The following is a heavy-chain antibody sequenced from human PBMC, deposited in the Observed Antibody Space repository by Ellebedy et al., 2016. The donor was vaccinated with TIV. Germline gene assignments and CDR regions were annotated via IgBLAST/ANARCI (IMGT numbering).Heavy chain of an antibody. V-gene: IGHV3-74*01. CDR1: GFTFSSYW. Sequence: GESLKISCAASGFTFSSYWMHWVRQAPGKGLEWVSAISGSGGSTYYADSVKGRFTISRDNSKNTLDLQMNSLRAEDTAVYYCATNRDYKFSFWGQGTLVTVSS. CDR3: ATNRDYKFSF. CDR2: ISGSGGST. D-gene: IGHD4-11*01. J-gene: IGHJ4*02.